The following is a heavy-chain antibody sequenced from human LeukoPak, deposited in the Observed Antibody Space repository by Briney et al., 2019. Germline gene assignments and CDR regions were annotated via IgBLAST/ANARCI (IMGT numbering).Heavy chain of an antibody. CDR2: ISYNGSEI. D-gene: IGHD1-26*01. J-gene: IGHJ5*01. CDR3: VKDSYASGTGGWLDS. Sequence: PGGSLRLSCKASGFFFTIYGMHWVRQAPGKGLEWVSLISYNGSEIYYADSVKGRFTISRDNPKNLVHLQMHSLRDEDTAVYYCVKDSYASGTGGWLDSWGQGTLLTVSS. V-gene: IGHV3-30*18. CDR1: GFFFTIYG.